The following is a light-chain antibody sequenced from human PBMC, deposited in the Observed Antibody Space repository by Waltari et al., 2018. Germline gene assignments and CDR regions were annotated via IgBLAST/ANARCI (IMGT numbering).Light chain of an antibody. CDR3: QHYHNWPWT. CDR1: QNVGDN. Sequence: EIVMTQSPVTLSVSLGERATLSCRASQNVGDNLAWYQQKPGQAPRLLMNGAFTRATGIPTRFSGSGSGTDFTLNISSLQSEDFAVYYCQHYHNWPWTFGQGTKV. CDR2: GAF. J-gene: IGKJ1*01. V-gene: IGKV3-15*01.